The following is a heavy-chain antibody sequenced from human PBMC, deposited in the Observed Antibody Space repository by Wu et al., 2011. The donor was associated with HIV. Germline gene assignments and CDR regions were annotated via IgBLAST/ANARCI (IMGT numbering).Heavy chain of an antibody. Sequence: QVHLVQSGAEVKKPGSSVKVSCKASGGTFNTYAIGWVRQATGQGLEWMGRIIPILRRPNYAQKFQGRVTMTRDTSISTAYLELNRLRSDDTAIYYCASLPRNGWYGLGFWGPGTLVTVSS. CDR1: GGTFNTYA. J-gene: IGHJ4*02. CDR3: ASLPRNGWYGLGF. CDR2: IIPILRRP. V-gene: IGHV1-69*04. D-gene: IGHD6-19*01.